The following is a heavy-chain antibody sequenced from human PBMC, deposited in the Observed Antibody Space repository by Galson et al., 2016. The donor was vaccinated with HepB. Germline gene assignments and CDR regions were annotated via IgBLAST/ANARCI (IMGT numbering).Heavy chain of an antibody. CDR3: ARDPIRGTPDYFDY. V-gene: IGHV3-30*04. Sequence: SLRLSCAASGFSFSLFLFHWIRQAPGKGLVWVAVISYTGTIKYYASSVKGRFTLSRDDAKNTVYLQMDSLKPEDMAVYYCARDPIRGTPDYFDYWGQGTLVTVSS. CDR1: GFSFSLFL. D-gene: IGHD1-20*01. J-gene: IGHJ4*02. CDR2: ISYTGTIK.